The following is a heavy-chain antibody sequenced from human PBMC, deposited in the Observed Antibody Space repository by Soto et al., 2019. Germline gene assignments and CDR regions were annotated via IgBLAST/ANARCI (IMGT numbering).Heavy chain of an antibody. Sequence: QVQLVQSGAEVKKPGSSVKVSCKASGGTFSSYAISWVRQAPGQGLEWMGGIIPIFGTANYAQKFQGRVTITADESTSTAYMELSSLSSEDTAVYYCASTGRATYRIGWYYLDYWGQGTLVTVSS. J-gene: IGHJ4*02. V-gene: IGHV1-69*01. CDR2: IIPIFGTA. CDR3: ASTGRATYRIGWYYLDY. D-gene: IGHD6-19*01. CDR1: GGTFSSYA.